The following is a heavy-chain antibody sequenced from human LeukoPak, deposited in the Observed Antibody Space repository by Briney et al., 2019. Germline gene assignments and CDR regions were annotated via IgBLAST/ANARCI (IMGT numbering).Heavy chain of an antibody. CDR3: AIGYDSSGYYYPWHY. V-gene: IGHV3-30*04. Sequence: GRSLRLSCAASGFTFSNYAMHWVRQAPGKGLEWVAVISYDGSNKYYADSVKGRFTISRENSKHTPYLQMNSLRAEDRAVYYCAIGYDSSGYYYPWHYWGQGTLVTVSS. D-gene: IGHD3-22*01. CDR2: ISYDGSNK. J-gene: IGHJ4*02. CDR1: GFTFSNYA.